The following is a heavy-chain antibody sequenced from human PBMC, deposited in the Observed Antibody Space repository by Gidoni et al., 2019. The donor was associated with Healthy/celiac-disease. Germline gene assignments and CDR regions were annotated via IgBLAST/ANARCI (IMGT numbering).Heavy chain of an antibody. D-gene: IGHD2-2*01. J-gene: IGHJ4*02. CDR2: RSYDGSNK. CDR3: AKDGQAVVPAYYFDY. CDR1: GFTFSSYG. Sequence: QVQLVESGGGVVQPGRSLRLSCAASGFTFSSYGMHWVHQAPGKGLEWVAVRSYDGSNKYYADSVKGRFTISRDNSKNTLYLQMNSLRAEDTAVYYCAKDGQAVVPAYYFDYWGQGTLVTVSS. V-gene: IGHV3-30*18.